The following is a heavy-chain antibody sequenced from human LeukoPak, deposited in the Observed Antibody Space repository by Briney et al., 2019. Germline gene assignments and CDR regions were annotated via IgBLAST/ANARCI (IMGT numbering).Heavy chain of an antibody. D-gene: IGHD3-3*01. CDR3: ARITYDFWSGYYMPDDP. J-gene: IGHJ5*02. CDR2: ISIYNGNT. CDR1: GYTFTNYG. V-gene: IGHV1-18*01. Sequence: GASVKVSCKASGYTFTNYGISWVRQAPGQGLEWMGWISIYNGNTDYAQKLRGRVTMTTDTSTSTAYMGLRSLRSGDTAVYYCARITYDFWSGYYMPDDPWGQGTLVTVSS.